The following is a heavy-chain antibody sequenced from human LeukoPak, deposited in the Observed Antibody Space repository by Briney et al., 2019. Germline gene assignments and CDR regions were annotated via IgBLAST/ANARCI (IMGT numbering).Heavy chain of an antibody. CDR2: VYYSEST. V-gene: IGHV4-39*01. CDR1: GDSISSSYYY. Sequence: SETLSLTCTVSGDSISSSYYYWGWIRQPPGKGLEWIGRVYYSESTYYNPSLKSRVTISVATSKNQFSLKLSSVTAADTAVYYCATLLRITMIVVWGQGTLVTVSS. CDR3: ATLLRITMIVV. J-gene: IGHJ4*02. D-gene: IGHD3-22*01.